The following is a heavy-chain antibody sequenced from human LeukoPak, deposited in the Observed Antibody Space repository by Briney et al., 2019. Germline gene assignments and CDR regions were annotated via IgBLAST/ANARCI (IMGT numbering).Heavy chain of an antibody. V-gene: IGHV3-33*01. CDR2: IWYDGSKS. Sequence: GGSLRLSCAASGFTFRDYGMHWVRQAPGKGLEWVGIIWYDGSKSYYADSVKGRFSISRDDSNNMLFLHMNSLRVEDTAVYYCASGGGSDQGGIDYWVQGTLVTVSS. CDR1: GFTFRDYG. CDR3: ASGGGSDQGGIDY. J-gene: IGHJ4*02. D-gene: IGHD3-16*01.